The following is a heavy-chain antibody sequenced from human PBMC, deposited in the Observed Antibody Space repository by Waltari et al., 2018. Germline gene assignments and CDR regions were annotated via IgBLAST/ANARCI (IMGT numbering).Heavy chain of an antibody. D-gene: IGHD3-10*01. CDR2: IFHTGIS. Sequence: QLRLQESGPGLVKSSETLSLTCTVSGASISSSSYSWGWIRQPPGKGLDWIGNIFHTGISDYNPPLKRRVNISVDTSKNQFSLRVNSMTAADTAVYYGAGLVGESIDFWGRGTLVTVSS. V-gene: IGHV4-39*01. CDR1: GASISSSSYS. CDR3: AGLVGESIDF. J-gene: IGHJ4*02.